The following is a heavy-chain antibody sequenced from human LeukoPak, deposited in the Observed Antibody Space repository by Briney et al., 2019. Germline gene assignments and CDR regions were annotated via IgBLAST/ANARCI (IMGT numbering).Heavy chain of an antibody. Sequence: SETLSLTCTVSGGSISSYYWSWIRQPPGKGLEWIGYIYYSGSTNYNPSLKSQVTISVDTSKNQFSLKLSSVTAADTAVYYCARARSGWWDPFDYWGQGTLVTVSS. CDR1: GGSISSYY. J-gene: IGHJ4*02. CDR2: IYYSGST. D-gene: IGHD6-19*01. CDR3: ARARSGWWDPFDY. V-gene: IGHV4-59*01.